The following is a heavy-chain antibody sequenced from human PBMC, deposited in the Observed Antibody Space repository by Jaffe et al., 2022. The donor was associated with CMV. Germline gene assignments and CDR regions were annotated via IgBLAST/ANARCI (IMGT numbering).Heavy chain of an antibody. D-gene: IGHD6-19*01. CDR2: INPNSGGT. V-gene: IGHV1-2*02. Sequence: QVQLVQSGAEVRKPGASVKVSCKASGYTFTGHYLHWVRQAPGQGLEWMGCINPNSGGTNYPQKFQGRVTVTRDTSISTAYMELSSLRSDDTAVYYCARDVRVAVAGRGFGMDVWGQGTTVTVSS. CDR3: ARDVRVAVAGRGFGMDV. J-gene: IGHJ6*02. CDR1: GYTFTGHY.